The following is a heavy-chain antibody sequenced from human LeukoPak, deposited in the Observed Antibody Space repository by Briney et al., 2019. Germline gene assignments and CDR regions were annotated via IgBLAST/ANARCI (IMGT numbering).Heavy chain of an antibody. CDR2: INPDSGST. CDR3: APTSEAYTSNWSV. Sequence: ASVKVSCKTSGYRFTDDYMHWVRQAPGQGLEWMGWINPDSGSTNYAPKFQGRVIMTRDTSISTAYMEVRRLRYDDTAMYYCAPTSEAYTSNWSVWGQGTLVTVSP. V-gene: IGHV1-2*02. CDR1: GYRFTDDY. D-gene: IGHD3-16*01. J-gene: IGHJ4*02.